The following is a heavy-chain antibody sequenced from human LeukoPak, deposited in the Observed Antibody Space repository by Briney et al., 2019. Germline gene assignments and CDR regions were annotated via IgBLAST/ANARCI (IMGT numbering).Heavy chain of an antibody. J-gene: IGHJ4*02. D-gene: IGHD6-13*01. CDR3: ASLYGSSSSDY. CDR1: GGSFSGYY. V-gene: IGHV4-34*01. Sequence: SETLSLTCAVYGGSFSGYYWSWIRQPPGKGLEWIGETNHSGSTNYNPSLKSRVTISVDTSKNQFSLKLSSVTAADTAVYYCASLYGSSSSDYWGQGTLVTVSS. CDR2: TNHSGST.